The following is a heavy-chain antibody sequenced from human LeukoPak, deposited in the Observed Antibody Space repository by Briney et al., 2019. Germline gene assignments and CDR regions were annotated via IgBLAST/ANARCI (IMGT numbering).Heavy chain of an antibody. V-gene: IGHV3-33*01. D-gene: IGHD3-10*01. CDR2: IWYDGSNK. CDR3: ARSMVVRVYNWFDP. CDR1: GFTFSSYG. Sequence: QAGGSLRLSCAASGFTFSSYGMHWVRQAPGKGLEWVAVIWYDGSNKYYADSVKGRFTISRDNSKNTLYLQMNSLRAEVTAVYYCARSMVVRVYNWFDPWGQGTLVTVSS. J-gene: IGHJ5*02.